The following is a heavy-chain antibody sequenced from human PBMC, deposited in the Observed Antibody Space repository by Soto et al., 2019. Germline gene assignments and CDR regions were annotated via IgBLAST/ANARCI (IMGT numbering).Heavy chain of an antibody. Sequence: PGGSLRLSCAASGFTFSSYAMSWVRQAPWKGLEWVSAISGSGGSTYYAYSVKGRFTISRDNSKNTLYLHMNSLRAEDTAVYYCPNDRTIFGVVITTFYGYWGQGTLVTVSS. D-gene: IGHD3-3*01. CDR2: ISGSGGST. J-gene: IGHJ4*02. CDR1: GFTFSSYA. V-gene: IGHV3-23*01. CDR3: PNDRTIFGVVITTFYGY.